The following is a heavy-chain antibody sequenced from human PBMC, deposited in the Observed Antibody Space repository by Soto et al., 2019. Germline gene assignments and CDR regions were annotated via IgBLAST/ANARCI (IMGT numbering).Heavy chain of an antibody. D-gene: IGHD3-22*01. Sequence: QVQLVESGGGVVQPGRSLRLSCAASGFTFSSYAMHWVRQAPGKGLVWVAVISYDGSNKYYADSVKGRFTISRDNSKNTLYLQMNSLRAEDTAVYYCARGGGEYYYDSSGYYYWWGQGTLVTVSS. CDR1: GFTFSSYA. V-gene: IGHV3-30-3*01. J-gene: IGHJ4*02. CDR3: ARGGGEYYYDSSGYYYW. CDR2: ISYDGSNK.